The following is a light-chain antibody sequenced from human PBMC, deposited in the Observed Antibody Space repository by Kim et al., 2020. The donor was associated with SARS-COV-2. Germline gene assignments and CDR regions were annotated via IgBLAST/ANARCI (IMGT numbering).Light chain of an antibody. CDR1: QTISTY. CDR2: IAS. CDR3: QQSYSAPQT. V-gene: IGKV1-39*01. J-gene: IGKJ1*01. Sequence: ASVGDTVSIICRASQTISTYLNWYQQKPGEAPKLLIYIASSLQGGVPSRFSGSGSGTDFTLTISSLQPEDFATYFCQQSYSAPQTFGQGTKVDIK.